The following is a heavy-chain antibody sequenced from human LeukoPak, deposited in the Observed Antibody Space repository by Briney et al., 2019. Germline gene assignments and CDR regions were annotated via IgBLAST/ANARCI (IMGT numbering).Heavy chain of an antibody. CDR1: GFTFSSYA. J-gene: IGHJ4*02. CDR3: ARGAYGSSWFNFDY. CDR2: IAYDGTNK. Sequence: GGSLRLSCAASGFTFSSYAMHWVRQAPGKGLEWVAVIAYDGTNKYYIDSGKGRFTISRDNSKNTLYLQMNSLRPEDTAVYYCARGAYGSSWFNFDYWGQGTLVTVSS. D-gene: IGHD6-13*01. V-gene: IGHV3-30*04.